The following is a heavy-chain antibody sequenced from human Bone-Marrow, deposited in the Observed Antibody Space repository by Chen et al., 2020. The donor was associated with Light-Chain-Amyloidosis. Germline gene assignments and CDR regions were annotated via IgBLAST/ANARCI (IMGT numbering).Heavy chain of an antibody. CDR3: AKDSDLSGIPEYYLDF. CDR1: GFSFENFA. Sequence: EMQLVESGGGLVQPGMSLTLSCAASGFSFENFAMHWVRQAPGKGLEWVSSITWNNETLNYVDSVEGRFIISRDNAKNSLYLQMNSLRPEDTALYFCAKDSDLSGIPEYYLDFWGQGALVTVSS. CDR2: ITWNNETL. V-gene: IGHV3-9*01. D-gene: IGHD2-21*01. J-gene: IGHJ4*02.